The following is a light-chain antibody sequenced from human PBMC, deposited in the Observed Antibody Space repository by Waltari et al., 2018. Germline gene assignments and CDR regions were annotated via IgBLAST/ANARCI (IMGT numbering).Light chain of an antibody. CDR1: QGLRHTTGYNY. Sequence: DIVMTQSPLSLPVPPGEPASISCRYSQGLRHTTGYNYLDWYLQKPGQSPQLLIYLGSNRASGVPDRFSGSGSGTDFTLKISRVEAEDVGVYYCMQALQTPYTFGQGTKLEIK. CDR2: LGS. V-gene: IGKV2-28*01. J-gene: IGKJ2*01. CDR3: MQALQTPYT.